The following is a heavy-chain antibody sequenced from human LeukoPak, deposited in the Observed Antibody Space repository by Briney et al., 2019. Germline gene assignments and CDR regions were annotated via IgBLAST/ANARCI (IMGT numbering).Heavy chain of an antibody. D-gene: IGHD5-24*01. V-gene: IGHV4-34*01. J-gene: IGHJ4*02. CDR1: GGSLSGYY. Sequence: SETLSLTCAVYGGSLSGYYWSWIRQPPGKGPEWIGESNPSGDTSYNPSLKSRVIISLDTSKNQFSLKLSSVTAADTAVYFCARGLIDGYNSHSLDYWGQGTLVTVSS. CDR3: ARGLIDGYNSHSLDY. CDR2: SNPSGDT.